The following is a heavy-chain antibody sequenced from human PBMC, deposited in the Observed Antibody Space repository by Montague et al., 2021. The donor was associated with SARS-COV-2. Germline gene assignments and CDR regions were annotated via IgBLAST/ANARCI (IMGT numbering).Heavy chain of an antibody. CDR2: IYHTGTT. Sequence: SETLSLTCAVSGDSITRDWWSWVRQPPGKGLEWIGEIYHTGTTNYNPSLRSRATISMDRSRNQVSLSLNFVTAADTAVYYCAGHLIGGHALSHWGQGTLVTVSS. V-gene: IGHV4-4*02. CDR1: GDSITRDW. CDR3: AGHLIGGHALSH. J-gene: IGHJ4*02. D-gene: IGHD2-15*01.